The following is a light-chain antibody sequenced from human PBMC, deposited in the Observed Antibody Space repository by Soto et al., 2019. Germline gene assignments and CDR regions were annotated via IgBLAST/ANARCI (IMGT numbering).Light chain of an antibody. CDR2: AAS. Sequence: DIQMTQSTSSLSVSVGDRVTITCRASQSISSYLIWHQQKPGKAPNLLIYAASSLKNGVPSRFSGSGSGTEFTLTITSLQSEDFAVYYCQQYNNWPPLTFGGGTKVDIK. CDR1: QSISSY. V-gene: IGKV1-17*01. CDR3: QQYNNWPPLT. J-gene: IGKJ4*01.